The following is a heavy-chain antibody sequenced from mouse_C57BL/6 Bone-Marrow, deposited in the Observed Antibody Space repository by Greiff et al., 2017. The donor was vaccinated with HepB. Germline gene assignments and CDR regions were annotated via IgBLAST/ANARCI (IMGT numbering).Heavy chain of an antibody. J-gene: IGHJ4*01. CDR2: ISSGGDYI. Sequence: EVQGVESGEGLVKPGGSLKLSCAASGFTFSCYAMSWVRQTPEKRLEWVAYISSGGDYIYYADTVKGRFTISRDNARNTLYLQMSSLKSEDTAMYYCTRAYYSNYYYAMDYWGQGTSVTVSS. D-gene: IGHD2-5*01. CDR1: GFTFSCYA. CDR3: TRAYYSNYYYAMDY. V-gene: IGHV5-9-1*02.